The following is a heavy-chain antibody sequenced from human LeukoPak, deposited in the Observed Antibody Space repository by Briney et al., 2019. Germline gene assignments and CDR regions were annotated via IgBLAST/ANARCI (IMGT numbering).Heavy chain of an antibody. CDR2: IKQDGSEK. D-gene: IGHD3-22*01. CDR3: ARDRVGSGYPWGFDY. J-gene: IGHJ4*02. V-gene: IGHV3-7*01. CDR1: GFTFSSYW. Sequence: GGSLRLSCAASGFTFSSYWMSWVRQAPGKGLEWVANIKQDGSEKYYVDSVKGRFTISRDNAKNSLYLQMNSLRAEDTAVYYCARDRVGSGYPWGFDYWGQGTLVTVSS.